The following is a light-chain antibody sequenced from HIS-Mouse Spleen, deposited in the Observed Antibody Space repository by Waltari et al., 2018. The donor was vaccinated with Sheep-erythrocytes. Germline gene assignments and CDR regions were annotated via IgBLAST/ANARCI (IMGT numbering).Light chain of an antibody. CDR1: ALPKQY. CDR3: QSADSSGTYWV. V-gene: IGLV3-25*03. J-gene: IGLJ3*02. Sequence: SYELTQPPSVSVSPGQTARITCSGDALPKQYAYWYQQKPGQAPVLDIYKDSERPSGIPERFSGSSSGTTVTLTISVVQAEDEADYYCQSADSSGTYWVFGGGTKLTVL. CDR2: KDS.